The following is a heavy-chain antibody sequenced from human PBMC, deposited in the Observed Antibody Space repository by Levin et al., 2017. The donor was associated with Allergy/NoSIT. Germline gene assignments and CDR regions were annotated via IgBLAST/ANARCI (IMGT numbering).Heavy chain of an antibody. CDR3: ARLPPRYTSTWHRVFDF. D-gene: IGHD3-16*02. CDR2: IYPGDSNF. Sequence: GGSLRLSCTGSGYNFTNYWIGWVRQMPGKGLEWMGIIYPGDSNFTYSPSFQGQVTISADKSINTAYLQWSSLQASDTALYYCARLPPRYTSTWHRVFDFWGQGTLVTV. CDR1: GYNFTNYW. V-gene: IGHV5-51*01. J-gene: IGHJ4*02.